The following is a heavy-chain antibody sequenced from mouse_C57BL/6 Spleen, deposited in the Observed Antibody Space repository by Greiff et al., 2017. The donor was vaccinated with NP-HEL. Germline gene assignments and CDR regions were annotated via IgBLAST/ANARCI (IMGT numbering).Heavy chain of an antibody. J-gene: IGHJ1*03. D-gene: IGHD4-1*01. Sequence: VQLKQSGPELVKPGASVKISCKASGYTFTDYYMNWVKQSHGKSLEWIGDINPNNGGTSYNQKFKGKATLTVDKSSSTAYMELRSLTSEDSAVYYCASSGIHWYFDVWGTGTTVTVSS. V-gene: IGHV1-26*01. CDR2: INPNNGGT. CDR1: GYTFTDYY. CDR3: ASSGIHWYFDV.